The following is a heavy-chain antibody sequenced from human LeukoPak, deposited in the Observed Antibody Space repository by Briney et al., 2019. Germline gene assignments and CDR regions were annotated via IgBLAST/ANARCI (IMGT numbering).Heavy chain of an antibody. CDR3: TKEQDGSSDY. D-gene: IGHD5-24*01. CDR2: IKEDGSQK. Sequence: GGSLRLSCAASGFTFSNHWMSWVRHAPGKGLEWVANIKEDGSQKYYVDSVRGRFTISRDNGQNSVYLQMNSLRAEDTAFYYCTKEQDGSSDYWGQGTLVTVSS. CDR1: GFTFSNHW. J-gene: IGHJ4*02. V-gene: IGHV3-7*01.